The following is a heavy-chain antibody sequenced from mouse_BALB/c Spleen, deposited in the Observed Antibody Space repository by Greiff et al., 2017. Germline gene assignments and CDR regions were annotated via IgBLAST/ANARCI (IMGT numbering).Heavy chain of an antibody. D-gene: IGHD2-14*01. Sequence: VQLQQSGPELVKPGASVKMSCKASGYTFTDYYMYWVKQRHGESFEWIGRVNPYNGGTSYNQKFKGKATLTVDKSSSTAYMELNSLTSEDSAVCYCARSPPYYRYDCFDYWGQGTTLTVSS. CDR1: GYTFTDYY. J-gene: IGHJ2*01. CDR3: ARSPPYYRYDCFDY. V-gene: IGHV1-19*01. CDR2: VNPYNGGT.